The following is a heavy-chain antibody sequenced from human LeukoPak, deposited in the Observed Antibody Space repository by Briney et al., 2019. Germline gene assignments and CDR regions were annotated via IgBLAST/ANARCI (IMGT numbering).Heavy chain of an antibody. V-gene: IGHV3-30*02. Sequence: GGSLRLSCAAPGFTFSSYGMHWVRQAPGKGLEWVAFIRYDGSNKYYADSVKGRFTISRDNSKNTLYLQMNSLRAEDTAVYYCARESNRLAYCGGDCYSLGGYFDYWGQGTLVTVSS. J-gene: IGHJ4*02. CDR2: IRYDGSNK. CDR1: GFTFSSYG. CDR3: ARESNRLAYCGGDCYSLGGYFDY. D-gene: IGHD2-21*02.